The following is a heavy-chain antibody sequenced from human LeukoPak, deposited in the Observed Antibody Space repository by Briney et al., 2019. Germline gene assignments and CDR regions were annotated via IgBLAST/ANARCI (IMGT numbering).Heavy chain of an antibody. CDR3: ARHSIMEAVTSPSDH. D-gene: IGHD2-15*01. Sequence: GETLKISSKSSGYSFSTYWIAWVREMPGKDLEWMGVIYPGDSEARYNPSFEGQVTMSADKSISTVYLHWSSLRASDTAIYYCARHSIMEAVTSPSDHWGQGTLVTVSS. J-gene: IGHJ4*02. V-gene: IGHV5-51*01. CDR2: IYPGDSEA. CDR1: GYSFSTYW.